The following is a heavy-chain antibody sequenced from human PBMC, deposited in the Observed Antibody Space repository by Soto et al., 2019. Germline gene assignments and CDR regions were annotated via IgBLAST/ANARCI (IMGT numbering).Heavy chain of an antibody. V-gene: IGHV3-23*01. J-gene: IGHJ6*02. D-gene: IGHD2-21*02. Sequence: GGSLRLSCGVPGFTFSNYAMSWVRQAPGKGLEWVSAINIGGDTTYYADSVKGRFTMSRDSSKNTLYLQMNSLRAEDTAVYYCAKLLVTQMPYYYYGLDVWGQGTTVTVSS. CDR2: INIGGDTT. CDR3: AKLLVTQMPYYYYGLDV. CDR1: GFTFSNYA.